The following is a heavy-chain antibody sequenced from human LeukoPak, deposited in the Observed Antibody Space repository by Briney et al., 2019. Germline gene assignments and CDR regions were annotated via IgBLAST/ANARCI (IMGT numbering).Heavy chain of an antibody. Sequence: SETLSLTCAVSGGSISSSNWWSWVRQPPGKGLEWIGEIYHSGSTNYNPSLKSRVTISVDKSKNQFSLKLSSVTAADTAVYYCARDQGYSSGWYSRRNAFGIWGQGTMVTVSS. CDR3: ARDQGYSSGWYSRRNAFGI. CDR1: GGSISSSNW. D-gene: IGHD6-19*01. J-gene: IGHJ3*02. CDR2: IYHSGST. V-gene: IGHV4-4*02.